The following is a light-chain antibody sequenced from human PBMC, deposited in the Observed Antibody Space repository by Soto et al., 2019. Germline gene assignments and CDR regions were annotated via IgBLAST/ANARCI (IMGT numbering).Light chain of an antibody. Sequence: QSVLTQPASVSGSPGQSITISCTGTSSDVGSYNLVSWYQQHPGKAPKLMIYEGSKRPSGVSNRFSGSKSGNTASLTISGLQAEDEADYSCCSCAGSSPSYVFGTGTKVTVL. J-gene: IGLJ1*01. CDR2: EGS. CDR3: CSCAGSSPSYV. CDR1: SSDVGSYNL. V-gene: IGLV2-23*01.